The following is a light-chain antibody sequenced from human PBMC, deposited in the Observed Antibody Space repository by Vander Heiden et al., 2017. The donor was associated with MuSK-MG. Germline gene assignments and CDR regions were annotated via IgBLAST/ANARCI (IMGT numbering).Light chain of an antibody. V-gene: IGKV1-39*01. Sequence: DIQMTQSPSSLSASVGDRVTITCRASQSISSYLNWYQEKPGKGPKLLIYAASSLESGVPSRFSGSGSGTDFTLTISRLQPEDFAAYFCQQSDSAPFTFGHGTKVDIK. J-gene: IGKJ3*01. CDR3: QQSDSAPFT. CDR1: QSISSY. CDR2: AAS.